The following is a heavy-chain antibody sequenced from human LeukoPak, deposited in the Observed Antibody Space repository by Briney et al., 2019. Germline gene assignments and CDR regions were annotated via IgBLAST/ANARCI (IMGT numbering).Heavy chain of an antibody. J-gene: IGHJ4*02. CDR3: AKDGSGYYYYFDY. D-gene: IGHD3-9*01. CDR1: GFTFSSYG. CDR2: ISYDGSNK. V-gene: IGHV3-30*18. Sequence: GGSLRLSCAASGFTFSSYGMHWVRQAPGKGLEWVAVISYDGSNKYYADSVKGRFTISRDNSKNTLYLQMNSLRAEDTAVYYCAKDGSGYYYYFDYWGQGTLVTVS.